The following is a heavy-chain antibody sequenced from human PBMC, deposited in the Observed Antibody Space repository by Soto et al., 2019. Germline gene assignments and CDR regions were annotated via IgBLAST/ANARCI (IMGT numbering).Heavy chain of an antibody. J-gene: IGHJ6*02. V-gene: IGHV3-30-3*01. CDR2: ISYDGSNK. CDR3: ARDKTYGDSPFGMDV. D-gene: IGHD4-17*01. CDR1: GFSFSRYV. Sequence: QVQLVESGGGVVQPGRSLRLSCVVSGFSFSRYVMHWVRQAPGKGLEWVADISYDGSNKDYADSVKGRLTISRDNSKNTVYLQMNSLRAEDTAVYYCARDKTYGDSPFGMDVWGQGTTVTVSS.